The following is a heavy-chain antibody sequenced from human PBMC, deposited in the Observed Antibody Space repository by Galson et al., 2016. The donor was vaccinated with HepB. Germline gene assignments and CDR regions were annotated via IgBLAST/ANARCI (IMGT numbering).Heavy chain of an antibody. J-gene: IGHJ6*02. Sequence: SLRLSCAASGFTFSDYYLSWIRQAPGKGLEWVSHISASGTATYNADSVKGRITISRDNAQNSLYLQMDGLRAEDTAVYFCARAGYCSPTSCQFYYYGVDVWGQGTTVTVSS. CDR3: ARAGYCSPTSCQFYYYGVDV. CDR1: GFTFSDYY. V-gene: IGHV3-11*01. D-gene: IGHD2-2*01. CDR2: ISASGTAT.